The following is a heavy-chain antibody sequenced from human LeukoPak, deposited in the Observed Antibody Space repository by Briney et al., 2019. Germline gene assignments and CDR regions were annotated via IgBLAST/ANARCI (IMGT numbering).Heavy chain of an antibody. V-gene: IGHV3-33*03. Sequence: GGSLRLSCAASGFTFSSYAMHWVRQAPGKGLEWVAMIWNDGGKKNHADSVKGRFTISRDNSKDTLYLQMNSLRAEDTAVYYCAKGEFWTGQAEYFQHWGQGTLVTVSS. CDR1: GFTFSSYA. J-gene: IGHJ1*01. CDR3: AKGEFWTGQAEYFQH. D-gene: IGHD3/OR15-3a*01. CDR2: IWNDGGKK.